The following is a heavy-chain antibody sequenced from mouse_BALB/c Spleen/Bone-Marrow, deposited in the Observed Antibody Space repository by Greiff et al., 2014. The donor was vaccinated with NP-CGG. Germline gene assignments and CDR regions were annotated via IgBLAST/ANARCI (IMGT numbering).Heavy chain of an antibody. V-gene: IGHV1-80*01. D-gene: IGHD2-2*01. CDR1: GYAFSSYW. CDR3: ARWLPAMDY. Sequence: QVQLQQSGAELVRPGSSVKISCKASGYAFSSYWMSWVKQRPGQGPEWIGQIYPGDGDTNYNGKFKGKATLTADKSSSTAYMQLSSLTSEDSAVYFCARWLPAMDYWGQGTSVTVSS. CDR2: IYPGDGDT. J-gene: IGHJ4*01.